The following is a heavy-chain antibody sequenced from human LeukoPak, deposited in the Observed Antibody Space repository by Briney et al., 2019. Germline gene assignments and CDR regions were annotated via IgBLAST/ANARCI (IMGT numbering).Heavy chain of an antibody. D-gene: IGHD2-2*01. J-gene: IGHJ6*04. CDR2: IYYSGST. Sequence: PSETLSLTCTVSGGSISSYYWSWIRQPPGKGLEWIGYIYYSGSTNYNPSLKSRVTISVDTSKNQFSLKLSSVTAADTAVYYCARVILVPAAIRRGMDVWGKGTTVTVSS. CDR1: GGSISSYY. V-gene: IGHV4-59*12. CDR3: ARVILVPAAIRRGMDV.